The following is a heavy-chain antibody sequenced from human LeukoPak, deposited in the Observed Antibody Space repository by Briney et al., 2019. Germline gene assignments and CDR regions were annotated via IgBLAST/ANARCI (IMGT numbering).Heavy chain of an antibody. CDR1: GGSISSYY. CDR3: ARDRGPLEGWFDP. V-gene: IGHV4-4*08. J-gene: IGHJ5*02. D-gene: IGHD1-1*01. Sequence: SETLSLTCTVPGGSISSYYWSWIRQPPGKGLEWIGEIYNSGSTKYNPSLKSRVTISVDTSKKQFSLKLRSVTAADTAVYYCARDRGPLEGWFDPWGQGTLVTVSS. CDR2: IYNSGST.